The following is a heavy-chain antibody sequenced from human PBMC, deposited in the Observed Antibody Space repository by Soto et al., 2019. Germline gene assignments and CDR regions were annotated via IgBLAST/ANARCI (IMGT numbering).Heavy chain of an antibody. CDR2: IYATGTT. CDR1: GASISGFY. Sequence: SETLCLTCTVSGASISGFYWSWIRKSAGKGLEWIGRIYATGTTDYNPSLKSRVMMSVDTSKKQFSLKLRSVTAADTAVYYCVRDGTKTLRDWFDPWGQGISVTVTS. J-gene: IGHJ5*02. V-gene: IGHV4-4*07. D-gene: IGHD1-1*01. CDR3: VRDGTKTLRDWFDP.